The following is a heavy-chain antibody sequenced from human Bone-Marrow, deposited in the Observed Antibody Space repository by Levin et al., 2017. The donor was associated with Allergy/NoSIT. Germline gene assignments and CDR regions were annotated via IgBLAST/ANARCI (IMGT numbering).Heavy chain of an antibody. CDR2: ISYDGTDK. D-gene: IGHD3-16*02. J-gene: IGHJ4*02. CDR3: AKGADYVWWSYRPQEKYYFDS. V-gene: IGHV3-30*18. CDR1: GFTFSDYT. Sequence: GESLKISCSASGFTFSDYTMHWVRQAPGKGLEWVALISYDGTDKYYLDSVKGRFTISRDNSKNTLYLQMNSLRPEDTAVYYCAKGADYVWWSYRPQEKYYFDSWGQGTVVTVSS.